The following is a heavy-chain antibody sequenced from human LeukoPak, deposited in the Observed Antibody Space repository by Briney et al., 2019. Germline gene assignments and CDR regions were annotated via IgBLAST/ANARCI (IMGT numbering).Heavy chain of an antibody. CDR1: GFVFSSFG. CDR3: ARDRGDCSGGSCYFDYFDY. Sequence: GGSLRLSCAASGFVFSSFGMHWVRQAPGKGLEWVSLISYDGSNKFYADSVKGRFTISRDNSENTLYLQMSSLRAEDTAVYYCARDRGDCSGGSCYFDYFDYWGQGTLVTVSS. D-gene: IGHD2-15*01. V-gene: IGHV3-33*01. CDR2: ISYDGSNK. J-gene: IGHJ4*02.